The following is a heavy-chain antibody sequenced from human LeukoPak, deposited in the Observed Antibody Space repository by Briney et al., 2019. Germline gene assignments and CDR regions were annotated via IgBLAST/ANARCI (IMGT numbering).Heavy chain of an antibody. CDR1: GGSISSSSYF. D-gene: IGHD2-21*02. CDR2: IYDSGST. V-gene: IGHV4-61*01. J-gene: IGHJ4*02. CDR3: AREAFCGGDCYSGFDY. Sequence: SETLSLTCTVSGGSISSSSYFWSWIRQPPGQGLEWIGYIYDSGSTNYNPSLKSRVTISVDTSRNQFSLKLNSVTAADTAVYYCAREAFCGGDCYSGFDYWGQGTLVTVSS.